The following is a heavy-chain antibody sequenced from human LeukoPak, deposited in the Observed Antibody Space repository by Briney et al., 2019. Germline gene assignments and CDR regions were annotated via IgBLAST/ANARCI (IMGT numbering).Heavy chain of an antibody. CDR3: ARQYSSNLGGTTRYHYGMDV. CDR2: IYHGGST. Sequence: SETLSLTCTVSGGSISTYYWNWIRQPPGKGLEWIGYIYHGGSTNYNPSLKSRVTISVDTSKNQFSLKVTSVTAADTAVYYRARQYSSNLGGTTRYHYGMDVWGQGTTVTVSS. D-gene: IGHD4-11*01. CDR1: GGSISTYY. V-gene: IGHV4-59*08. J-gene: IGHJ6*02.